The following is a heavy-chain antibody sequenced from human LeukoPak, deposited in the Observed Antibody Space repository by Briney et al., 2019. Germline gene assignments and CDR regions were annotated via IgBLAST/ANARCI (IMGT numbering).Heavy chain of an antibody. CDR1: GCTFSSYS. V-gene: IGHV3-48*01. Sequence: PGGSLRLSCAASGCTFSSYSMNWVRQAPGKGLEWVSYISSSSSTIYYADSVKGRFTISRDNAKNSLYLQMNSLRAEDTAVYYCAKWKNSGWPYYFDYWGQGTLVTVSS. CDR3: AKWKNSGWPYYFDY. CDR2: ISSSSSTI. D-gene: IGHD6-19*01. J-gene: IGHJ4*02.